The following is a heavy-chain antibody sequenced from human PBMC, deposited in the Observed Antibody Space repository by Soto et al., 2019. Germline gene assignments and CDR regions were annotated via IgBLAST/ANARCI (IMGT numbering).Heavy chain of an antibody. D-gene: IGHD5-18*01. J-gene: IGHJ4*02. V-gene: IGHV1-18*01. CDR1: GYKFTSYG. CDR2: ISGYNGDT. Sequence: ASVKVSCKASGYKFTSYGITWVRQAPGQGLEWMGWISGYNGDTKFGQKVQGRVTLTTDTSTSTAYMELRSLRSDDTAVYYCAIRQLWSDFDYWGQGTLVTVSS. CDR3: AIRQLWSDFDY.